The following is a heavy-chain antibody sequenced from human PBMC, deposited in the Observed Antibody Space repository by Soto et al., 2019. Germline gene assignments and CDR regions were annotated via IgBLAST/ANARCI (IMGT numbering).Heavy chain of an antibody. V-gene: IGHV4-30-2*01. CDR3: ARTPDI. CDR1: GGSISSGGYS. CDR2: IYYGST. Sequence: TLSLTCAVSGGSISSGGYSWSWIRQPPGKGLEWIGYIYYGSTYYNPSLKSRVTISVDRSKNQFSLKLSSVTAADTAVYYCARTPDIWGQGTMVTVSS. J-gene: IGHJ3*02.